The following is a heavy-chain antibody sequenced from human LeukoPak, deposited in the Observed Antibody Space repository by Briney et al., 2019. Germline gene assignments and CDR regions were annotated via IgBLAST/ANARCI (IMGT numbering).Heavy chain of an antibody. CDR1: GFTFCSYS. CDR3: ARSRQADLTGDCDF. Sequence: VGCLRLSCAPSGFTFCSYSMNWGREAPREGLWSDSNAISGSTTIYYEDSVKGRLTISRDNAKNSLYLQMNSLRAADTAVYYCARSRQADLTGDCDFWGQGTLVTVSS. D-gene: IGHD7-27*01. J-gene: IGHJ4*02. CDR2: AISGSTTI. V-gene: IGHV3-48*01.